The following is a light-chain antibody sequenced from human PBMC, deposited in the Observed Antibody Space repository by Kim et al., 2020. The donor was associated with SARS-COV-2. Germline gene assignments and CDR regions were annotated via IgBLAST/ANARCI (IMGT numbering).Light chain of an antibody. V-gene: IGKV3-15*01. CDR1: QSVSSN. J-gene: IGKJ4*01. CDR3: QRYNNWPPLS. Sequence: EIVMTQSPATLSVSPGERATLSCRASQSVSSNLAWYQQKPGQAPRLLIYGASTRATGSPARFSGSGSGTEFTLTISSLQSEDFAVYYCQRYNNWPPLSFGGGTKVDIK. CDR2: GAS.